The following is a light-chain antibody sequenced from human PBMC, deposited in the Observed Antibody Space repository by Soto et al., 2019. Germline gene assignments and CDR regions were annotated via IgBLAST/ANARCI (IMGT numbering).Light chain of an antibody. J-gene: IGLJ2*01. CDR2: EVS. V-gene: IGLV2-8*01. Sequence: QSALTQPPSASGSPGQSVTITCTGTSSDIGAYNSVSWYQLHPGKAPKLMIYEVSKRPSVVPDRLSGSKSGNTASLTVSGLQAEDEADYYCNSYAGSNNVIFGGGTKVTVL. CDR3: NSYAGSNNVI. CDR1: SSDIGAYNS.